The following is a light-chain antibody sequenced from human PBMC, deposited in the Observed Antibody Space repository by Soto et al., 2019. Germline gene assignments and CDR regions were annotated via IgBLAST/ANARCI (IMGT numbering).Light chain of an antibody. CDR1: SSISSW. J-gene: IGKJ1*01. CDR3: QQYNSYPLT. V-gene: IGKV1-5*03. Sequence: DIQLTQSPSTLSASVGDRVTITCRASSSISSWLAWYRQKPGKAPKLLIYKSSSLERGVPSRFSGSGSGTEFTLTISSLQTDDFATYYCQQYNSYPLTCGQGTKVEIK. CDR2: KSS.